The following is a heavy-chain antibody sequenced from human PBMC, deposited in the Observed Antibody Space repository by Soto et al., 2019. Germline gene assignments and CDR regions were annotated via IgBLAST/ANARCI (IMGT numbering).Heavy chain of an antibody. CDR2: INKHGSEK. V-gene: IGHV3-7*01. Sequence: GVSLRLSCAASGFTLNNYWMSWVRQAPGKGLEWVANINKHGSEKFYVDSVMGRFTISRDNAENSLYLQMNSLRAEDTAVYYCARVDSDDYGYFQHWGQGTLVTVSS. CDR3: ARVDSDDYGYFQH. CDR1: GFTLNNYW. D-gene: IGHD4-17*01. J-gene: IGHJ1*01.